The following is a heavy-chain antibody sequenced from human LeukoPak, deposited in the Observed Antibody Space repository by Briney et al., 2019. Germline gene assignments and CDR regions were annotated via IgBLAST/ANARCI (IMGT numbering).Heavy chain of an antibody. CDR3: ARDCCGGNSHLFDS. D-gene: IGHD4-23*01. V-gene: IGHV3-33*01. CDR1: GLTFSRHG. Sequence: GGSLRLSCTASGLTFSRHGMHWVRQAPGKGLEWVAIIWYDGNNRYYTDSVKGRFTIYRDNSKDTLYLQMSSLRAEDTAVYYCARDCCGGNSHLFDSWGQGTLVTVSS. J-gene: IGHJ4*02. CDR2: IWYDGNNR.